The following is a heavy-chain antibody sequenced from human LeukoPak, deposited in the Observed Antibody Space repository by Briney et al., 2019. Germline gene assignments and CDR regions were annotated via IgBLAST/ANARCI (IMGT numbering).Heavy chain of an antibody. CDR3: ASEAIGYDYESKVFYG. CDR2: RKQDEPEK. CDR1: GFTFSSSW. J-gene: IGHJ4*02. V-gene: IGHV3-7*01. Sequence: GGSLRLSCAASGFTFSSSWMHWVRHAPGTGLEWVGTRKQDEPEKSYADSMTSRFTTNRVNATNSLSLQMNSLGTEDTSIYYCASEAIGYDYESKVFYGWGQGPLVTVS. D-gene: IGHD5-12*01.